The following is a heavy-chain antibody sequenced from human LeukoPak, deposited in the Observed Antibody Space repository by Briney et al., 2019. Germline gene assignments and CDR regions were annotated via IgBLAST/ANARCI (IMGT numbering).Heavy chain of an antibody. V-gene: IGHV4-39*01. J-gene: IGHJ1*01. CDR2: IYRSGSI. CDR1: GGSVSSSSYY. CDR3: GRRRYYDSTGYLD. D-gene: IGHD3-22*01. Sequence: KPSETLSLTCTLSGGSVSSSSYYWGWIRQPPGKGLEWIGDIYRSGSIYYNPSLKSRVSMSVDTSENQFSLELTSVTAADTAVYYCGRRRYYDSTGYLDWGQGTLVTVSS.